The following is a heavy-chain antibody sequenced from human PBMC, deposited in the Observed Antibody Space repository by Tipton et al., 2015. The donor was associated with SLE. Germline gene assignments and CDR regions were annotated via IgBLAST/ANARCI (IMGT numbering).Heavy chain of an antibody. CDR2: VYESGTN. CDR1: GGYITSDIYY. J-gene: IGHJ4*02. Sequence: TLSLTCFVSGGYITSDIYYWGWIRQPPGKELEWIGSVYESGTNYSNPSLKSPVTMSVDTSKTQFSPKLSSMTAADTAVYYCARVLTQSPDYWRQGTLVTVSS. CDR3: ARVLTQSPDY. V-gene: IGHV4-39*07. D-gene: IGHD3-16*01.